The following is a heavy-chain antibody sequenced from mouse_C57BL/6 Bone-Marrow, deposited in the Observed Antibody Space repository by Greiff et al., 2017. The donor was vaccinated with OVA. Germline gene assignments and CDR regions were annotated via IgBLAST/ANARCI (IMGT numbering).Heavy chain of an antibody. CDR1: GYTFISYT. Sequence: QVQLQQSGAELARPGASVKMSCKASGYTFISYTMHWVKQRPGQGLEWIGYINPSSGYTKYNQKFKDKATLTADKSSSTAYMQLSSLTSEDSAVYYCARVHSDYWGQGTTLTVSS. J-gene: IGHJ2*01. CDR3: ARVHSDY. V-gene: IGHV1-4*01. CDR2: INPSSGYT.